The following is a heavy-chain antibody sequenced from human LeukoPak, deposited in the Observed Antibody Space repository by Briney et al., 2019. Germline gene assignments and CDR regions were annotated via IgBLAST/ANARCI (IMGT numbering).Heavy chain of an antibody. CDR3: ARELIDQAFDY. CDR1: GFTFSSYS. Sequence: GGSLRPSCAASGFTFSSYSMNWVRQAPGKGLEWVSSISSSSSYIYYADSVKGRFTISRDNAKNSLYLQMNSLRAEDTAVYYCARELIDQAFDYWGQGTLVTVSS. J-gene: IGHJ4*02. CDR2: ISSSSSYI. V-gene: IGHV3-21*01.